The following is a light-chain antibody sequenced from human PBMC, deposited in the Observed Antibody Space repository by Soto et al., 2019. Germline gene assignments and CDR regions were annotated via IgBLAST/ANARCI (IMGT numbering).Light chain of an antibody. J-gene: IGLJ3*02. CDR1: SSDVATYNL. CDR3: CSRV. CDR2: EVT. Sequence: QSALTQPASVSGSPGQSITISCTGTSSDVATYNLVSWYQQRPGTAPQLIIYEVTKRPSGVSTRFSGSQSGNTASLTISGLQADDEADYYCCSRVFRGGTKVTVL. V-gene: IGLV2-23*02.